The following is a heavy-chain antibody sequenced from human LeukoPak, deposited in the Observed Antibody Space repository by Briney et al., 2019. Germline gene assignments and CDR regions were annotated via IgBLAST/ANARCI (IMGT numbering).Heavy chain of an antibody. V-gene: IGHV3-7*01. D-gene: IGHD2-2*01. CDR1: GFTFSNYW. Sequence: GGSLRLSCAASGFTFSNYWISWVRQATEKGLEWVANIKADGSEKQYVDSVKGRFTISRDNAKNSLYLQMNSLRAEDTAVYYCARDPCCYSSSWGPYFDYWGQGTLVTVSS. CDR2: IKADGSEK. J-gene: IGHJ4*02. CDR3: ARDPCCYSSSWGPYFDY.